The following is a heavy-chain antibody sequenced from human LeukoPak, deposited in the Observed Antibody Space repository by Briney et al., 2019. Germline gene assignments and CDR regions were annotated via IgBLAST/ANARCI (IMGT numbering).Heavy chain of an antibody. D-gene: IGHD2-15*01. J-gene: IGHJ4*02. Sequence: ASVKVSCRASGYTFTGNYIQWVRQAPGQGLEWVGWINPKDGRTNYAQRFQDRVTMTRDTSISTAYMDLSSLRSDDTAVYYCARVIGGSSGDFWGQGTLVTVSS. V-gene: IGHV1-2*02. CDR1: GYTFTGNY. CDR2: INPKDGRT. CDR3: ARVIGGSSGDF.